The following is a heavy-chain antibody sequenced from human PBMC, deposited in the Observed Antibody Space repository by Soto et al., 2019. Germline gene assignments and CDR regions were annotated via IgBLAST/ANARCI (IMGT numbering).Heavy chain of an antibody. CDR1: GYTLTSYG. Sequence: ASVKVSCKASGYTLTSYGISWVRQAPGQGLEWMGWISAYNGNTNYAQKLQGRVTMTTDTSTSTAYMELRSLRSDDTAVYYCARDVGYCTNGVCQSFDYWGQGTLVTVSS. D-gene: IGHD2-8*01. CDR2: ISAYNGNT. V-gene: IGHV1-18*01. J-gene: IGHJ4*02. CDR3: ARDVGYCTNGVCQSFDY.